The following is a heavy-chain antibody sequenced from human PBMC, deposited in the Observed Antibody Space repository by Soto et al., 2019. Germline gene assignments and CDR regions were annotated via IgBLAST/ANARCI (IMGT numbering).Heavy chain of an antibody. Sequence: GESLKISWKGSGDRCTGYGIGWVRQMPGKGLEWMGIIYPGDSDTRYSPSFQGQVTISADKSISTAYLQWSSLKASDTAMYYCARQSGITIFWAHVDYWGQGTLVTVSS. V-gene: IGHV5-51*01. J-gene: IGHJ4*02. CDR1: GDRCTGYG. CDR2: IYPGDSDT. CDR3: ARQSGITIFWAHVDY. D-gene: IGHD3-9*01.